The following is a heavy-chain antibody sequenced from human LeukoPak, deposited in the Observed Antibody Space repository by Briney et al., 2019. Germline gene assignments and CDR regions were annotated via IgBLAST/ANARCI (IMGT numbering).Heavy chain of an antibody. CDR1: GGSISSSSFY. D-gene: IGHD5-18*01. J-gene: IGHJ1*01. CDR3: ARQRQGDTPVGTHTPPAV. CDR2: IYYSGST. V-gene: IGHV4-39*01. Sequence: PSETLSLTCTVSGGSISSSSFYWGWIRQPPGKGLEWIGSIYYSGSTYYNPSLKSGVTISVDTSKNQFSLKLSSVTAADTAVYYCARQRQGDTPVGTHTPPAVWGQGTLVTVSS.